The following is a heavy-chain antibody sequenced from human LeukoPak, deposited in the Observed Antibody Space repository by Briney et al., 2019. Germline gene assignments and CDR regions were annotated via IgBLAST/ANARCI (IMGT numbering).Heavy chain of an antibody. CDR1: GFTFSDYC. V-gene: IGHV3-11*05. Sequence: GGSLRLSCAASGFTFSDYCMSWIRQAPGKGLEWVSYISSSSSYTNYADCVKGRFTISRDNAKNSLYLQMNSLRAEDTAIYYCARGGNGYNYALEYWGQGTLVSVSS. CDR2: ISSSSSYT. J-gene: IGHJ4*02. D-gene: IGHD5-24*01. CDR3: ARGGNGYNYALEY.